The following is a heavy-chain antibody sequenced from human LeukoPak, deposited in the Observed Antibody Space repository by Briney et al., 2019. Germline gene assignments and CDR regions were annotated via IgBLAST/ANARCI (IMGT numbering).Heavy chain of an antibody. Sequence: SETLSLTCTVSGGSISSYYWSWIRQPAGKGLEWIGRIYTSGSTNYNPSLKSRVTMSVDTSKNQFSLKLSSVTAADTAVYYCARESRYCSSTSCYLGYWGQGTLVTVSS. CDR2: IYTSGST. D-gene: IGHD2-2*01. CDR1: GGSISSYY. CDR3: ARESRYCSSTSCYLGY. V-gene: IGHV4-4*07. J-gene: IGHJ4*02.